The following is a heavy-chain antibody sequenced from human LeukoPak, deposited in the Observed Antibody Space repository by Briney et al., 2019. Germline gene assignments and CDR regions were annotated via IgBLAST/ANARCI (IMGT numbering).Heavy chain of an antibody. CDR1: GFTFRSYA. V-gene: IGHV3-23*01. D-gene: IGHD6-13*01. J-gene: IGHJ4*02. CDR3: AKGMSSWYPFDC. CDR2: ISGSGDST. Sequence: QPGGSLRLSCAASGFTFRSYALSWVRQAPGKGLEWVSGISGSGDSTYYADSVKGRFTISRDNSKNTLYQQMNTPRAEDTAVYYCAKGMSSWYPFDCWGQGTLVTVSS.